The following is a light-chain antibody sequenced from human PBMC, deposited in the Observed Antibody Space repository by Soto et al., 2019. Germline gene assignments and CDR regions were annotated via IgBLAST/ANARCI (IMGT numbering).Light chain of an antibody. J-gene: IGLJ1*01. CDR3: SSFTTGVNYV. Sequence: QSVLTQPASVSGSPGQSITISCTGTSSEIGAYNFVSWYQQHPGKAPKLIIYDVNNRPSEVSKRFSGSKSDNTASLTNSMLQAEDEGDYYCSSFTTGVNYVFGIGTKVTVL. CDR1: SSEIGAYNF. CDR2: DVN. V-gene: IGLV2-14*01.